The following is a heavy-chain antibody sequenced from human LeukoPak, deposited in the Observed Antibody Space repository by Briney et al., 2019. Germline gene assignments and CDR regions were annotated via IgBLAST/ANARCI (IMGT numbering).Heavy chain of an antibody. J-gene: IGHJ4*02. V-gene: IGHV4-4*02. Sequence: SETLSLTCAVSGGSPSSSNAWSGVRQPPGKGLEWIGEIYHSGSTNYNPSLKSRVTISVDKSKNQFSLKLTSLTAADTAVYYCARDIGEGMVRGERDYWGQGTLVTVSS. CDR1: GGSPSSSNA. CDR2: IYHSGST. D-gene: IGHD3-10*01. CDR3: ARDIGEGMVRGERDY.